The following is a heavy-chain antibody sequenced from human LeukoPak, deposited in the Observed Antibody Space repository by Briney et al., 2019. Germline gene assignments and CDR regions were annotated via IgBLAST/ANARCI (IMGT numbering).Heavy chain of an antibody. CDR1: GFTFDDYD. D-gene: IGHD3-10*01. J-gene: IGHJ4*02. CDR2: ISGDGGST. Sequence: GGSLRLSCAASGFTFDDYDIHWVRQAPGKGLEWVSLISGDGGSTYYADSVKGRFTISRDNSKSSLYLQMNSLRTEDTALYYCAKAWFGERSGGGFDYWGQGTLVTVSS. CDR3: AKAWFGERSGGGFDY. V-gene: IGHV3-43*02.